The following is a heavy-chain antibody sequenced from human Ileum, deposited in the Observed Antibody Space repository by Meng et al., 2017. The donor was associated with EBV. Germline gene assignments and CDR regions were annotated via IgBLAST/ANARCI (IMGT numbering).Heavy chain of an antibody. CDR1: GGSFNDYY. CDR3: ARYGRCNGNSFYCFDP. J-gene: IGHJ5*02. CDR2: IDQSGYT. V-gene: IGHV4-34*01. Sequence: QGRPQQWGTGLLKPSDALSLTCAVYGGSFNDYYWTWLRQPPGKGLEWIGEIDQSGYTKFNPSLSSRATISRDTSNNQFSLRLNSVTAADTALYYCARYGRCNGNSFYCFDPWGQGTLVTVSS. D-gene: IGHD4-23*01.